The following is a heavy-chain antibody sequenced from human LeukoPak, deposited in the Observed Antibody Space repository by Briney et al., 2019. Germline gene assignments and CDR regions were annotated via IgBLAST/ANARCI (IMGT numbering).Heavy chain of an antibody. J-gene: IGHJ3*02. CDR3: ARVRTKADAFDI. CDR2: ISAYNGNT. Sequence: ASVKVSCKASGYTFTSYGISWVRQAPGQGLEWMGWISAYNGNTNYAQKLQGRATMTTDTSTSTAYMELRSLRSDDTAVYYCARVRTKADAFDIWGQGTMVTVSS. CDR1: GYTFTSYG. V-gene: IGHV1-18*01. D-gene: IGHD1-14*01.